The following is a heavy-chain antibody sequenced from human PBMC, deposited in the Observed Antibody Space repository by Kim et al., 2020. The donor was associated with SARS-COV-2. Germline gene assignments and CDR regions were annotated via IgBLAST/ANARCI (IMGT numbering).Heavy chain of an antibody. D-gene: IGHD3-22*01. V-gene: IGHV3-48*04. J-gene: IGHJ4*02. Sequence: YYADSVKGRFTISRDNAKNSLYLQMNSLRAEDTAVYYCARDISSGYYFDYWGQGTLVTVSS. CDR3: ARDISSGYYFDY.